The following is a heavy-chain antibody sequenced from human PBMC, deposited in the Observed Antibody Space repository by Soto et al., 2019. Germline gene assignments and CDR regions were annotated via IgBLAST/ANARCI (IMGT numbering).Heavy chain of an antibody. Sequence: QVQLVESGGGVVQPGRSLRLSCAASGFTFSSYGMHWVRQAPGKGLEWVAVISYDGSNKYYADSGKGRFTISRDNSKNTLYLQMNSXKXEXTAXXXXSKSAGGGYYYYYMDVWGKGTTVTVSS. CDR1: GFTFSSYG. CDR3: SKSAGGGYYYYYMDV. J-gene: IGHJ6*03. D-gene: IGHD2-15*01. CDR2: ISYDGSNK. V-gene: IGHV3-30*18.